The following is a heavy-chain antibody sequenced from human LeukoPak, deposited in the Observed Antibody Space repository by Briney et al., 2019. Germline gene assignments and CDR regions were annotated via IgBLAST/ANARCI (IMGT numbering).Heavy chain of an antibody. Sequence: PSQTLSLTCNVSGVSLSGGSYYWSWIRQPAGKGLEWIGRVYSTGSTDYNASLKSRLTISVDMSKNQFSLNLNSVTAADTAVYYCARGWFGELTTWNWFDPWGQGTLVTVSS. V-gene: IGHV4-61*02. CDR2: VYSTGST. D-gene: IGHD3-10*01. J-gene: IGHJ5*02. CDR3: ARGWFGELTTWNWFDP. CDR1: GVSLSGGSYY.